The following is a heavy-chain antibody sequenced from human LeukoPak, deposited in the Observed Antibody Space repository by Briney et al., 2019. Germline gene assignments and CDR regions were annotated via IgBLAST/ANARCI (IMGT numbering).Heavy chain of an antibody. J-gene: IGHJ3*01. CDR1: GFTFSGYS. V-gene: IGHV3-48*01. CDR2: IYRAGGSI. D-gene: IGHD2-21*02. Sequence: GGSLRLSCEASGFTFSGYSMNWVRQAPGKGLEWVSYIYRAGGSISYADSVKGRFTISRDNSKNTLYLQMNSLRADDTAVYYCARERYCGGDCYSFAFDVWGQGTVVTVSS. CDR3: ARERYCGGDCYSFAFDV.